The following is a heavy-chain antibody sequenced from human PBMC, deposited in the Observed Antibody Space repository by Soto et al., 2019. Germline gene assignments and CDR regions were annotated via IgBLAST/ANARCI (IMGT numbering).Heavy chain of an antibody. Sequence: GGSLRLSCAASGFTFDDYAMHWVRQAPGKGLEWVSGISWNSGSIGYADSVKGRFTISRDNAKNSLYLQMNSLRAEDTALYYCAKPSPVDTIFGAPNYMDVWGKGTTVTVSS. CDR2: ISWNSGSI. J-gene: IGHJ6*03. CDR1: GFTFDDYA. D-gene: IGHD3-3*01. V-gene: IGHV3-9*01. CDR3: AKPSPVDTIFGAPNYMDV.